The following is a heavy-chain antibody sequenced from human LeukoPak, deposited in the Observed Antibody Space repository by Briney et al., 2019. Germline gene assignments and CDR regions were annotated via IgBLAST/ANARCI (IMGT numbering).Heavy chain of an antibody. Sequence: GASVKVSCKASGYTFTGYYMHWVRQAPGQGLEWMGWINPNSGGTNYAQKFQGRVTMTRDTSISTAYMEMSRLRSDDTAVYYCARSYYYGSGTDYWGQGTLVTVSS. CDR3: ARSYYYGSGTDY. V-gene: IGHV1-2*02. CDR1: GYTFTGYY. D-gene: IGHD3-10*01. J-gene: IGHJ4*02. CDR2: INPNSGGT.